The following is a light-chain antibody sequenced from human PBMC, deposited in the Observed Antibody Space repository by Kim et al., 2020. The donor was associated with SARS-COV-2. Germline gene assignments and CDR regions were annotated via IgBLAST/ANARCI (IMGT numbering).Light chain of an antibody. V-gene: IGLV10-54*01. CDR2: RNN. CDR1: SNNVGNQG. CDR3: SAWDSNLRAWL. Sequence: ATLTCTGNSNNVGNQGAAWLQQHQGHPPKLLSYRNNNRPSGISERFSASRSGSTASLTITGLQPEDEADYYCSAWDSNLRAWLFGGGTQLTVL. J-gene: IGLJ3*02.